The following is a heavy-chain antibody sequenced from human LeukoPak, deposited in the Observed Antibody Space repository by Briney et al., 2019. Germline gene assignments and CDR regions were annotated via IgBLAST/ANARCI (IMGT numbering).Heavy chain of an antibody. CDR1: GFGFSTFW. CDR3: ARHPDAGTVDY. D-gene: IGHD6-13*01. CDR2: IKADGGEM. Sequence: GGSLRLSCAASGFGFSTFWMTWVRQAPGKGLEWVASIKADGGEMYYVDSVKDRFTISRDNAQNSLFLQMTSLRVEDTAIYYCARHPDAGTVDYWGQGTLVTVSS. V-gene: IGHV3-7*05. J-gene: IGHJ4*02.